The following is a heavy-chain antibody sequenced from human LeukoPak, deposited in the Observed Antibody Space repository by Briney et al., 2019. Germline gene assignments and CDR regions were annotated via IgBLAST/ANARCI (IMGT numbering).Heavy chain of an antibody. CDR1: GGSISSYY. V-gene: IGHV4-4*09. Sequence: SETLSLTCTVSGGSISSYYWSWIRQPPGKGLEWIGYIYTSGSTNYNPSIKSRVTISVDTSKNQFSLKLSSVTAADTAVYYCARQVGATDFDYWGQGTLVTVSS. CDR3: ARQVGATDFDY. CDR2: IYTSGST. J-gene: IGHJ4*02. D-gene: IGHD1-26*01.